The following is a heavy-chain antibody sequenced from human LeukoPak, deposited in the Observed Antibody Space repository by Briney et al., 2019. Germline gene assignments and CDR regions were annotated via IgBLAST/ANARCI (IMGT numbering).Heavy chain of an antibody. J-gene: IGHJ3*02. V-gene: IGHV3-23*01. Sequence: GALRLPCAASGFTFNNYAINWVRQAPGKGLEWVSAVSGSSFNTNYADSVKGRFTISRDNSKNTLYLQMKSLRAEDTAVYYCAKDLGYDFRSGHHAFDIWGQGTMVTVSS. CDR2: VSGSSFNT. D-gene: IGHD3-3*01. CDR3: AKDLGYDFRSGHHAFDI. CDR1: GFTFNNYA.